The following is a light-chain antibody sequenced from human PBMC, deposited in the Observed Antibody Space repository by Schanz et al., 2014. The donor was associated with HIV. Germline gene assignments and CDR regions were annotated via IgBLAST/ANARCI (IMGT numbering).Light chain of an antibody. Sequence: QSALTQPASVSGSPGQSITISCTGTSADVGAYNFVSWYQQHPGKAPKVIIYDVSVRPSGVSNRFSGYKSGDTASLTISGLQAEDEADFYCCSYAGTPYVFGTGTKLTVL. CDR2: DVS. CDR3: CSYAGTPYV. CDR1: SADVGAYNF. J-gene: IGLJ1*01. V-gene: IGLV2-14*03.